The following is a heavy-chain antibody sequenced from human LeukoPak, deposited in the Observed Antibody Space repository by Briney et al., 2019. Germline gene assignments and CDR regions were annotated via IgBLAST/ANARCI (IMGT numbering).Heavy chain of an antibody. V-gene: IGHV1-18*01. J-gene: IGHJ3*02. CDR3: ARRGVYYYDSSGYYRDAFDI. Sequence: ASVKVSCKASGYIFTSYAISWVRQAPGQGLEWMGWISAYNGNTNYAQKLQGRVTMTTDTSTSTAYMELRSLRSDDTAVYYCARRGVYYYDSSGYYRDAFDIWGQGTMVTVSS. CDR1: GYIFTSYA. D-gene: IGHD3-22*01. CDR2: ISAYNGNT.